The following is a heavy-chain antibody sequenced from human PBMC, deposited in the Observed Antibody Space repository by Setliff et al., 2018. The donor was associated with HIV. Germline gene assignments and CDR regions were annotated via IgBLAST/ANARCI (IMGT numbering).Heavy chain of an antibody. V-gene: IGHV3-21*01. CDR2: ISSSSSYI. D-gene: IGHD1-7*01. Sequence: AGGFLRLSCAASGFTFSSYSMNWVRQAPGKGLEWVSSISSSSSYIYYADSVKGRFTISRDNAKNSLYLQMNSLRAEDTAVYYCARDPFYNWNSYDAFDIWGQGTMVTVSS. J-gene: IGHJ3*02. CDR1: GFTFSSYS. CDR3: ARDPFYNWNSYDAFDI.